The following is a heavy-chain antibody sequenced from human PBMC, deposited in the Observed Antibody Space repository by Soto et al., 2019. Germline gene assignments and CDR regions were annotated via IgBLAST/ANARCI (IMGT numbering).Heavy chain of an antibody. D-gene: IGHD6-6*01. V-gene: IGHV3-23*01. J-gene: IGHJ2*01. CDR1: GFTFSSYA. CDR3: AKGGYSNSGWYFDL. Sequence: GGSLRLSCAASGFTFSSYAMSWVRQAPGKGLEWVSAISSSDASTYYGDSVKGRFTISRDNSKNTVYLQMNSLRAEDTAVYYCAKGGYSNSGWYFDLWGRGTLVTVSS. CDR2: ISSSDAST.